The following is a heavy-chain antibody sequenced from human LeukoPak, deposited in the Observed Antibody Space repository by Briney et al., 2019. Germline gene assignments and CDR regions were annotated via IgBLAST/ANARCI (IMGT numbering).Heavy chain of an antibody. J-gene: IGHJ4*02. V-gene: IGHV3-23*01. CDR1: GFTFSIYA. Sequence: GGSLRLSCAASGFTFSIYAMSWVRQAPGKGLEWVSAISGSGGSTYYADSVKGRFTISRDNSKNTLYLQMNSLRAEDTAVYYCAKAYSSGYYSRSDYWGQGTLVTVSS. CDR2: ISGSGGST. CDR3: AKAYSSGYYSRSDY. D-gene: IGHD3-22*01.